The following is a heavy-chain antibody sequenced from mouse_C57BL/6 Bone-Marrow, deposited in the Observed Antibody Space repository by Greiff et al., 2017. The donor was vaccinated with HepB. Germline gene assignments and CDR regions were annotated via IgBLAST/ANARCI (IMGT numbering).Heavy chain of an antibody. V-gene: IGHV1-26*01. Sequence: EVKLQQSGPELVKPGASVKISCKASGYTFTDYYMNWVKQSHGKSLEWIGDINPNNGGTSYNQKFKGKATLTVDKSSSTAYMELRSLTSEDSAVYYCARLDYYGSRTRGQGTTLTVSS. D-gene: IGHD1-1*01. J-gene: IGHJ2*01. CDR2: INPNNGGT. CDR3: ARLDYYGSRT. CDR1: GYTFTDYY.